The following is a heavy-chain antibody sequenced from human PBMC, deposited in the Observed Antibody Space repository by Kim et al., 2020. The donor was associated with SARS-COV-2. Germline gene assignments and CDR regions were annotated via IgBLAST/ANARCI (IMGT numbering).Heavy chain of an antibody. D-gene: IGHD2-15*01. CDR2: IYSGGST. Sequence: GGSLRLSCAASGFTVSSNYMSWVRQAPGKGLEWVSVIYSGGSTYYADSVKGRFTISRDNSKNTLYLQMRSLRAEDTAVYYCARDGKGSPPTYYYYYGMDDWRQGTTVTVSS. J-gene: IGHJ6*02. CDR3: ARDGKGSPPTYYYYYGMDD. V-gene: IGHV3-66*01. CDR1: GFTVSSNY.